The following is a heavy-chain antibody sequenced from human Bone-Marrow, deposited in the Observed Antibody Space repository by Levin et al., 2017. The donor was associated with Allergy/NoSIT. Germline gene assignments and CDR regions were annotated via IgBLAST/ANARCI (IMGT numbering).Heavy chain of an antibody. V-gene: IGHV3-48*01. Sequence: PGESLKISCAASGFTFSNYNMNWVRQAPGKGLEWVSDISSSGSTIYYADSVKGRFTISRDNAKNSLYLQMNSLRAEDTAVYYCASSRAPYYYYYGMDVWGQGTTVTVSS. J-gene: IGHJ6*02. CDR1: GFTFSNYN. CDR2: ISSSGSTI. CDR3: ASSRAPYYYYYGMDV.